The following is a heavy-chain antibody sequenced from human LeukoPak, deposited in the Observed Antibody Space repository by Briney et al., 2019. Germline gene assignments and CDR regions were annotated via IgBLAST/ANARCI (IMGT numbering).Heavy chain of an antibody. CDR1: GFTFDDHG. V-gene: IGHV3-20*04. D-gene: IGHD6-19*01. Sequence: GGSLRLSCAASGFTFDDHGMSWVRQAPGKGLEWVSGINWNGGSTGYAGSVKGRFTISRDNAKTSLYLQMNSLRAEDTALYYCARMAGAGYYFYMDVWGKGTTVTVSS. CDR3: ARMAGAGYYFYMDV. J-gene: IGHJ6*03. CDR2: INWNGGST.